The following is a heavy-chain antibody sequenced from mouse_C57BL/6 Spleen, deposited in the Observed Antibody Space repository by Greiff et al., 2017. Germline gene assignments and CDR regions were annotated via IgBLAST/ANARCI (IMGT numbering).Heavy chain of an antibody. CDR3: ARSDYSNTWFSY. Sequence: QVQLKQPGAELVMPGASVKLSCKASGYTFTSYWMHWVKQRPGQGLEWIGEIDPSDSYTNYNQKFKGKSTLTVDKSSSTAYMQLSSLTSEDSAVYYCARSDYSNTWFSYWGQGTLVTVSA. V-gene: IGHV1-69*01. CDR1: GYTFTSYW. CDR2: IDPSDSYT. J-gene: IGHJ3*01. D-gene: IGHD2-5*01.